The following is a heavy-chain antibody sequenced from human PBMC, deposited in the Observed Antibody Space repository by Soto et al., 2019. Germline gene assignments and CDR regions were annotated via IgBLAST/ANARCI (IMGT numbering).Heavy chain of an antibody. CDR2: ISYDGSNK. CDR1: GFTFSSYG. D-gene: IGHD3-3*01. CDR3: AKDAYYDFWSGYYVYYYYYGMDV. J-gene: IGHJ6*02. V-gene: IGHV3-30*18. Sequence: QVQLVESGGGVVQPGRSLRLSCAASGFTFSSYGMHWVRQAPGKGLEWVAVISYDGSNKYYADSVKGRFTISRDNSKSTLYLQMNSLRAEDTAVYYCAKDAYYDFWSGYYVYYYYYGMDVWGQGTTVTVSS.